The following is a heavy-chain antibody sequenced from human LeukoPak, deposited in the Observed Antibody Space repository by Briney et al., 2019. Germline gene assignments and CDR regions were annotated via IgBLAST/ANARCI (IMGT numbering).Heavy chain of an antibody. CDR1: GFTVSSNY. CDR3: ARGYRYSSSWYYFDY. D-gene: IGHD6-13*01. J-gene: IGHJ4*02. CDR2: IYSGGST. V-gene: IGHV3-53*01. Sequence: GGSLRLSCAASGFTVSSNYMSWVRQAPGKGLEWVSVIYSGGSTYYADSVKGRFTISRDNSKNTLYLQMNSLRAEDTAVYYCARGYRYSSSWYYFDYWGQGTLVTVSS.